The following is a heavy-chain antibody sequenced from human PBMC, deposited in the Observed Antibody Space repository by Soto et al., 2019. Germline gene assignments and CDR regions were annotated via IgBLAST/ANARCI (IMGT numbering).Heavy chain of an antibody. Sequence: QVQLVQSGAEVKKPGASVKVSCKASGYTFTDYYMHWLRQAPGQRLEWMGWINPNSGGTNFAQNFQGKVTMTRDPSLSAGNMDVSRVTTDDTAEPYCARAGVPSARRDGWHYFNHWGQGALV. CDR1: GYTFTDYY. CDR3: ARAGVPSARRDGWHYFNH. D-gene: IGHD2-2*01. CDR2: INPNSGGT. V-gene: IGHV1-2*02. J-gene: IGHJ4*02.